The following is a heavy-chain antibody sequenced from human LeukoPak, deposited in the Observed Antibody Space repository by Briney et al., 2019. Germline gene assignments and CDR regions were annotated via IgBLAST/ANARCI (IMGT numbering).Heavy chain of an antibody. J-gene: IGHJ4*02. Sequence: SETLSLTCTVSGGSISSSSYYWSWIRQPAGKGLEWIGRISSSGSTNYNPSLKSRVTISVDTSKNQFSLKLSSVTAADTAVYYCARRSEWLRSFPFDYWGQGTLVTVSS. CDR2: ISSSGST. CDR3: ARRSEWLRSFPFDY. V-gene: IGHV4-61*02. CDR1: GGSISSSSYY. D-gene: IGHD5-12*01.